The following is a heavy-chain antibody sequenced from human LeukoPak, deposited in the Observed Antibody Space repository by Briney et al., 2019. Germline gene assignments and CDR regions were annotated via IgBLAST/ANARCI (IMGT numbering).Heavy chain of an antibody. CDR2: IYAGGGT. J-gene: IGHJ4*02. CDR1: GFTVSTNY. Sequence: GGSLRLSCAASGFTVSTNYMRWIRQAPGKGLEWVSLIYAGGGTAYADSVKGRFTISRDNSKNTLYLQMNCVRAEDTAVYYCARDMAYHNLLTGYEVSRFFDYWGQGTLVTVSS. V-gene: IGHV3-53*01. D-gene: IGHD3-9*01. CDR3: ARDMAYHNLLTGYEVSRFFDY.